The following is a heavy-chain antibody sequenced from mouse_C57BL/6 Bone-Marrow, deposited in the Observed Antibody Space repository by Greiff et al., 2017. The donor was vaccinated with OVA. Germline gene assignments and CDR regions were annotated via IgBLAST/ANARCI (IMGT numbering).Heavy chain of an antibody. D-gene: IGHD3-2*02. J-gene: IGHJ4*01. V-gene: IGHV1-69*01. CDR2: IDPSDSYT. CDR3: ARTAQAHYAMDY. CDR1: GYTFTSYW. Sequence: QVQLQQPGAELVMPGASVKLSCKASGYTFTSYWMHWVKQRPGQGLEWIGEIDPSDSYTNYNQKFKGKSTLTVDKSSSTAYMQLSSLTSEDSAVYYCARTAQAHYAMDYWGQGTSVTVSS.